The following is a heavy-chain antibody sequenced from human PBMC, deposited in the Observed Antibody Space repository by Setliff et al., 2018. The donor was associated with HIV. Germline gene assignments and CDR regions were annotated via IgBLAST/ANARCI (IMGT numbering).Heavy chain of an antibody. CDR1: GGSFSGYY. Sequence: SETLSLTCAVYGGSFSGYYWSWIRQPPGKGLGWIGEINHSGSTNYNPSLKSRVTISVDTSKNQFSLKLSSVTAADTAVYYCARGITMISAGYYYYYMDVWGKGTTVTVSS. CDR2: INHSGST. CDR3: ARGITMISAGYYYYYMDV. V-gene: IGHV4-34*01. D-gene: IGHD3-22*01. J-gene: IGHJ6*03.